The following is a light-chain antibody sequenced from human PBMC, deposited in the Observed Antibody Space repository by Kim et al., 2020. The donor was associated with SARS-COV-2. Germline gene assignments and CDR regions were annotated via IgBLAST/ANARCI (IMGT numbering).Light chain of an antibody. CDR2: GKN. CDR3: NSRDSSGNLVV. Sequence: SSELTQDPAVSVALGQTVRITCLGDSLRSYYASWYQQKPGQAPVLVIYGKNNRPSGIPDRFSGSSSGNTASLTITGAQAEDEADYYCNSRDSSGNLVVFG. CDR1: SLRSYY. V-gene: IGLV3-19*01. J-gene: IGLJ2*01.